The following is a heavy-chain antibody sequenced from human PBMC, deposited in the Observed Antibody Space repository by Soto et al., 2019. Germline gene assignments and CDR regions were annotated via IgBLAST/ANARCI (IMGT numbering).Heavy chain of an antibody. CDR2: ISYDGSKK. D-gene: IGHD4-17*01. CDR1: GFNFSTYD. Sequence: QVQLVESGGGVVQHGRSLRLSCEVSGFNFSTYDMHWVRQAPGQGLEWVAVISYDGSKKYYAESVKGRFSISRDNSKNTLYLQMKSPRAADTAVYYCAKEGTVTTAVAYYYSDIDVLGQVATVTVSS. J-gene: IGHJ6*02. CDR3: AKEGTVTTAVAYYYSDIDV. V-gene: IGHV3-30*18.